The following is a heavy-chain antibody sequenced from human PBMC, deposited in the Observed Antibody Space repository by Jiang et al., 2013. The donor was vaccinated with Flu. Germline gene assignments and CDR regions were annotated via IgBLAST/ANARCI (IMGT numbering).Heavy chain of an antibody. V-gene: IGHV4-4*07. CDR2: IYSSGSA. Sequence: LLKPSETLSLTCTISRNSISSYYWSWIRQPAGKGLEWIGRIYSSGSANYNPSLNSRVSMSVDTSKNQFSLRLRSVTAADTALYYCAITYYFDSSSYSSNDAFDLWGQGTMVTVS. CDR1: RNSISSYY. D-gene: IGHD3-22*01. J-gene: IGHJ3*01. CDR3: AITYYFDSSSYSSNDAFDL.